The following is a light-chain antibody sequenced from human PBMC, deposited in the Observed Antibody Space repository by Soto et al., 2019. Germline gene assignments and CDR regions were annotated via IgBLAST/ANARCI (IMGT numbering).Light chain of an antibody. CDR1: QSVSGSY. V-gene: IGKV3-20*01. Sequence: EIVLTQSPGTLSLSPGERATLSCRASQSVSGSYLAWYQHKPGQAPRLLIYGASNRATGIPDRFSGSGSGADFTLTISRLEPEDFAVYYCQQYDRIPGFTFGGGTKVDIK. CDR2: GAS. CDR3: QQYDRIPGFT. J-gene: IGKJ4*01.